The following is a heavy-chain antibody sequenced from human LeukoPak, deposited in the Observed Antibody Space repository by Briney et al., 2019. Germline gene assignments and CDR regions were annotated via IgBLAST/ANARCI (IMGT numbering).Heavy chain of an antibody. V-gene: IGHV4-59*01. CDR2: IYYTGTT. CDR3: ARENGGDPIWLDP. CDR1: GGSISSYY. Sequence: SETLSLTCTASGGSISSYYWNWIRQPPGKGLEWIGYIYYTGTTDYNPSLKSRVSISVDTSKNQFSLKLSSVTAADTAVYYCARENGGDPIWLDPWGQGTPVTVSS. J-gene: IGHJ5*02. D-gene: IGHD2-21*01.